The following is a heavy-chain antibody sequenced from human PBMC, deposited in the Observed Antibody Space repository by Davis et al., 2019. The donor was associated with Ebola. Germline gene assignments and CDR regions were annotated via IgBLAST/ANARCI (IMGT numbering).Heavy chain of an antibody. CDR3: AKGSIAVALFDC. CDR2: ISSSGDNT. J-gene: IGHJ4*02. Sequence: ESPKILCSAPGFPFSQHSLSWVRQAPGKGLEWVATISSSGDNTYYADSVKGRFTISRDNSKNTLFLQMNSLRAEDTAVYHCAKGSIAVALFDCWGQGTLVTVSS. CDR1: GFPFSQHS. V-gene: IGHV3-23*01. D-gene: IGHD6-19*01.